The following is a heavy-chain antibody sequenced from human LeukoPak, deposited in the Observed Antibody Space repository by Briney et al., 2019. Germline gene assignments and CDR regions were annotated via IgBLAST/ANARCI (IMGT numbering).Heavy chain of an antibody. CDR1: GYTLTSYD. CDR3: ARGGNTYCSSTSCPTRWFDP. V-gene: IGHV1-8*03. CDR2: MNPNSGNT. D-gene: IGHD2-2*01. Sequence: GASVKVSCKASGYTLTSYDINWVRQATGQGLEWMGWMNPNSGNTGYAQKFQGRVTITRNTSISTAYMELSSLRSEDTAVYYCARGGNTYCSSTSCPTRWFDPWGQGTLVTVSS. J-gene: IGHJ5*02.